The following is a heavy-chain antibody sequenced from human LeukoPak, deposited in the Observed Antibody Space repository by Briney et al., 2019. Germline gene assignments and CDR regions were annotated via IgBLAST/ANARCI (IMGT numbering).Heavy chain of an antibody. J-gene: IGHJ5*02. CDR1: GGTFSSYA. Sequence: SVKVSCTASGGTFSSYAISWVRQAPGQGLEWMGGIIPIFGTANYAQKFQGRVTITTDESTSTAYMELSSLRSEDTAVYYCARDSPSAYYYDSSGYYYGGWFDPWGQGTLVTVSS. CDR2: IIPIFGTA. D-gene: IGHD3-22*01. CDR3: ARDSPSAYYYDSSGYYYGGWFDP. V-gene: IGHV1-69*05.